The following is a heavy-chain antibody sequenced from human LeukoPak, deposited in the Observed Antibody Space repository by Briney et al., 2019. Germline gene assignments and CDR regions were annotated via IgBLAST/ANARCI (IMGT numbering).Heavy chain of an antibody. CDR1: GFTFSSYW. D-gene: IGHD6-19*01. J-gene: IGHJ4*02. Sequence: PGGSLRLSCAASGFTFSSYWMSWVRQAPGKGLEWVATIRQDGSQKYYVDSVKGRFTISRDNAKNSLYLQMNSLRAEDTAVYYCARETWLVPSHFDYWGQGTLVTVSS. CDR3: ARETWLVPSHFDY. CDR2: IRQDGSQK. V-gene: IGHV3-7*01.